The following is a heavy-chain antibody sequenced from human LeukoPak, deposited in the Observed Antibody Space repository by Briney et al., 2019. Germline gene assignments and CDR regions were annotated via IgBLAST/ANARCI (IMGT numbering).Heavy chain of an antibody. V-gene: IGHV4-59*08. CDR3: ATNRAGTYDRPFDI. CDR1: GGSISSYY. D-gene: IGHD5-12*01. Sequence: PSETLSLTCTVSGGSISSYYWSWIRQPPGKGLEWIGYIYYSGSTNYNPSLKSRVTISVDTSKNQFSLKLSSVTAAGTAVYFCATNRAGTYDRPFDIWGQGTMVTVSS. CDR2: IYYSGST. J-gene: IGHJ3*02.